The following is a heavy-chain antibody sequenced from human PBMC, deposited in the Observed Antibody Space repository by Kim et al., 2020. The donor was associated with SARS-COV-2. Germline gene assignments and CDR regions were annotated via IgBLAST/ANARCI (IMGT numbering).Heavy chain of an antibody. J-gene: IGHJ6*02. CDR3: AKGVVVKASYYYGMDV. Sequence: SVKGRFTNSRDKSKNTLDLQMTSLGAEETAVYYCAKGVVVKASYYYGMDVWGQGTTVTVSS. V-gene: IGHV3-23*01. D-gene: IGHD2-15*01.